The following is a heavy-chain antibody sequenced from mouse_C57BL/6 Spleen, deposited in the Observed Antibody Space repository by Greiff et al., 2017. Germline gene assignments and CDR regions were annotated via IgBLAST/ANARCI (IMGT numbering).Heavy chain of an antibody. V-gene: IGHV1-53*01. J-gene: IGHJ2*01. CDR1: GYTFTSYW. Sequence: VQLQQPGTELVKPGASVKLSCKASGYTFTSYWMHWVKQRPGQGLEWIGNINPSNGGTNYNEKFKSKARLTVDKASSTAYMQLSILTSAESAVYYCAREAGPLWGYFDCWGPGTTLTVSS. D-gene: IGHD6-1*01. CDR2: INPSNGGT. CDR3: AREAGPLWGYFDC.